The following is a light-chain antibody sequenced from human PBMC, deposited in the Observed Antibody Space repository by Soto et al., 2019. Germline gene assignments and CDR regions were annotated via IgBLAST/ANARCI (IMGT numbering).Light chain of an antibody. J-gene: IGKJ4*01. CDR1: QSVNSN. CDR2: DAS. Sequence: EIVMTQSPATLSVSPGERATLSCRASQSVNSNLAWYRQKPGQAPRLLISDASTRATGVPARFSGSGSGTELTLNIRSLQSEDSGIYYCQQYNFWPPLTFGGGTKVEIK. CDR3: QQYNFWPPLT. V-gene: IGKV3-15*01.